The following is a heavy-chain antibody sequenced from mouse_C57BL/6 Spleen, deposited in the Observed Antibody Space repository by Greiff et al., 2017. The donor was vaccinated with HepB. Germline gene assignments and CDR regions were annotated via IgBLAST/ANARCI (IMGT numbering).Heavy chain of an antibody. CDR2: IWTGGGT. CDR1: GFSLTSYA. Sequence: VQLKESGPGLVAPSQSLSITCTVSGFSLTSYAISWVRQPPGKGLEWLGVIWTGGGTNYNSALKSRLSISKDNSKSQVFLKMNSLQTDDTARYYCARSDYGSRYYAMDYWGQGTSVTVSS. V-gene: IGHV2-9-1*01. CDR3: ARSDYGSRYYAMDY. D-gene: IGHD1-1*01. J-gene: IGHJ4*01.